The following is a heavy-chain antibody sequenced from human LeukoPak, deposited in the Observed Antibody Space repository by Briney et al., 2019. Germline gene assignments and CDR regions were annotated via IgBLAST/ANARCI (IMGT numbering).Heavy chain of an antibody. CDR2: ISYDGSNK. V-gene: IGHV3-30-3*01. D-gene: IGHD3-16*01. J-gene: IGHJ3*02. Sequence: GRSLRLSCAAPGFTFSSYAMHWVRQAPGKGLEWVAVISYDGSNKYYADSVKGRFTISRDNSKNTLYLQMNSLRAEDTAVYYCARDWGTHDAFDIWGQGTMVTVSS. CDR1: GFTFSSYA. CDR3: ARDWGTHDAFDI.